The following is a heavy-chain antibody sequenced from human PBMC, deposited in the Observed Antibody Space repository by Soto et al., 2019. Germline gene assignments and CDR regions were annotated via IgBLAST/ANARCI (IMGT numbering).Heavy chain of an antibody. CDR2: ISYDGSNK. CDR1: GFTFSSYG. D-gene: IGHD3-10*01. CDR3: AKDQGHYYASDAFDI. V-gene: IGHV3-30*18. J-gene: IGHJ3*02. Sequence: QVQLVESGGGVVQPGRSLRLSCAASGFTFSSYGMHWVRQAPGKGLEWVAVISYDGSNKYYADSVKGRFTISRDNSKNTLYLQMNSLRAEDTAVYYCAKDQGHYYASDAFDIWGQGTMVTVSS.